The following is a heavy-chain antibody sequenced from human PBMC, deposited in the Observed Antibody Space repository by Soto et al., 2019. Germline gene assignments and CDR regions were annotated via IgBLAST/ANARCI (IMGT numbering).Heavy chain of an antibody. CDR3: ANARTYINGWYYFDQ. J-gene: IGHJ4*02. V-gene: IGHV3-23*01. D-gene: IGHD6-19*01. Sequence: EAQLLESGGGLVQPGGSLRLSCAASAFTFSSYAMSWVRQAPGKGLEWVSAISGSGGRTYYADSVKGRFTISRDNTKNAVYLQRNSLRAGDTAVYYCANARTYINGWYYFDQWGQGTLVTVSA. CDR2: ISGSGGRT. CDR1: AFTFSSYA.